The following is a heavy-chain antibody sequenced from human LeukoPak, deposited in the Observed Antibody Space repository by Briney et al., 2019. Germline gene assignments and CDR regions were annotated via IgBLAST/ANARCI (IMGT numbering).Heavy chain of an antibody. CDR1: GGAINSYH. CDR3: ARSSPRQASCYVFDN. D-gene: IGHD2-2*01. CDR2: IYYIGSP. J-gene: IGHJ4*02. Sequence: SETLSLTCTVSGGAINSYHWTWIRQPPGKGLEWIASIYYIGSPKYNPSLESRVTISVDTSKNQFSLKVNSLTAADTAVYYCARSSPRQASCYVFDNWGQGNLVTVSS. V-gene: IGHV4-59*01.